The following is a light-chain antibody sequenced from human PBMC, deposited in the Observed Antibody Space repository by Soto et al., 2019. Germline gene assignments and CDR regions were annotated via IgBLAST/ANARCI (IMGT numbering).Light chain of an antibody. J-gene: IGKJ1*01. CDR3: QQYGSSPKT. V-gene: IGKV3-20*01. Sequence: EMVLTQSPGTLSLSPGERPTLSCSASQSVSSSYLAWYQQKPGQAPRLLIYGASSRATGIPDRFSGSGSGTDFTLTISRLEPEDFAVYYCQQYGSSPKTFGQGTKVDIK. CDR1: QSVSSSY. CDR2: GAS.